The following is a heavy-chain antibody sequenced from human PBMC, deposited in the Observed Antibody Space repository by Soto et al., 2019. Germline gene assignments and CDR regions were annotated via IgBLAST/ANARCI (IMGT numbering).Heavy chain of an antibody. CDR2: ISWNSGSI. CDR3: AKDMHDYVWGSYRYSPFDY. Sequence: GGSLRLSCAASGFTFDDHAMHWVRQAPGKGLEWVSGISWNSGSIGYADSVKGRFTISRDNAKNSLYLQMNSLRAEDTALYYCAKDMHDYVWGSYRYSPFDYWGQGTLVTVSS. J-gene: IGHJ4*02. D-gene: IGHD3-16*02. CDR1: GFTFDDHA. V-gene: IGHV3-9*01.